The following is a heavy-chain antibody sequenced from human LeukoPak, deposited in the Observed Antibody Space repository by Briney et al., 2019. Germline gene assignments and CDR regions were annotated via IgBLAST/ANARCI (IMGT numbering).Heavy chain of an antibody. CDR2: INHSGGT. J-gene: IGHJ6*03. D-gene: IGHD2-8*01. CDR3: ARGHVLMVYAIRRYYYYMDV. V-gene: IGHV4-34*01. CDR1: GGSFSGYY. Sequence: SETLSLTCAVYGGSFSGYYWSWIRKPPGKGLEWMGEINHSGGTNYNPSLKSRVTISADTSNNQASLKLSSVPAADTAVYYCARGHVLMVYAIRRYYYYMDVWGKGTTVTVSS.